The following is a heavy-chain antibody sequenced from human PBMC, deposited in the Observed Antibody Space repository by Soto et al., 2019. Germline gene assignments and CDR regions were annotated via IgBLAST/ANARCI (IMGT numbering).Heavy chain of an antibody. CDR3: ARTLVVVTAIRYYGMDV. V-gene: IGHV1-3*01. Sequence: ASVNVSCKASGYTFTSYAIHWVRQAPGQRLEWMGWINAGNGNTNYAQKLQGRVTMTTDTSTSTAYMELRSLRSDDTAVYYCARTLVVVTAIRYYGMDVWGQGTTVTVSS. CDR1: GYTFTSYA. D-gene: IGHD2-21*02. J-gene: IGHJ6*02. CDR2: INAGNGNT.